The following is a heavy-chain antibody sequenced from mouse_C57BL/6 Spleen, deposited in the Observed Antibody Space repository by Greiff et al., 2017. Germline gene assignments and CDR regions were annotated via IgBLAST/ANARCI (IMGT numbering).Heavy chain of an antibody. CDR1: GYTFTSYW. CDR2: IDPSDSYT. D-gene: IGHD2-1*01. V-gene: IGHV1-69*01. Sequence: VQLQQPGAELVMPGASVKLSCKASGYTFTSYWMHWVKQRPGQGLEWIGEIDPSDSYTNYNQKFKGKSTLTVDKSSSTAYMQLSSLTSEDSAVYYGARAGYYGNSAWFAYWGQGTLVTVSA. CDR3: ARAGYYGNSAWFAY. J-gene: IGHJ3*01.